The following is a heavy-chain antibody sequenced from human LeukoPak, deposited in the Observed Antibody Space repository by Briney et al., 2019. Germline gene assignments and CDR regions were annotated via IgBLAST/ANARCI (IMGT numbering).Heavy chain of an antibody. V-gene: IGHV4-59*01. CDR1: GDSITDSY. D-gene: IGHD3-10*01. Sequence: SETLSLTCTVSGDSITDSYWSWIRQAPGTGLEWIGYLSYNRGTNYNPSLQSRFTISVGPSRNQFSLKLTSVTAADTAVYYCARALLPRSLFDFWGQGTLVTVSS. CDR2: LSYNRGT. J-gene: IGHJ4*02. CDR3: ARALLPRSLFDF.